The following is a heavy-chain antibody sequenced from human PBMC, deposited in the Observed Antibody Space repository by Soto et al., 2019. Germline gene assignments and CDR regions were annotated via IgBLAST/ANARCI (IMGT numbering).Heavy chain of an antibody. V-gene: IGHV3-73*01. CDR1: GFTFSGSA. CDR2: IRSKANSYAT. CDR3: TRLPPGYSRGNFDY. J-gene: IGHJ4*02. Sequence: EVQLVESGGGLVQPGGSLKLSCAASGFTFSGSAMHWVRQASGKGLEWVGRIRSKANSYATAYAASVKGRFTISRDDSKNTAYLQMNSLKTEDTAVYYCTRLPPGYSRGNFDYLGQGTLVTVSS. D-gene: IGHD6-19*01.